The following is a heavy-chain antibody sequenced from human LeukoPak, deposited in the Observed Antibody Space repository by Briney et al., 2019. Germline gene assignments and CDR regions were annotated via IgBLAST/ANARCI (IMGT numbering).Heavy chain of an antibody. V-gene: IGHV3-74*01. Sequence: GGSLRLSCAASGFTFSSYWMPWVRQAPGKGLVWVSRINSDGSSTSYADSVKGRFTISRDNAKNTLYLQMNSLRAEDTAVYYCARVARLAAAGDNYYYYGMDVWGQGTTVTVSS. J-gene: IGHJ6*02. CDR3: ARVARLAAAGDNYYYYGMDV. CDR1: GFTFSSYW. CDR2: INSDGSST. D-gene: IGHD6-13*01.